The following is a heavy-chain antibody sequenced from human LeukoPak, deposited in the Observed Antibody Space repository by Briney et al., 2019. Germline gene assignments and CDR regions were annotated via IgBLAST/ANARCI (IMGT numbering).Heavy chain of an antibody. CDR3: ARGGIAADGIPLRI. J-gene: IGHJ3*02. Sequence: SETLSLTCAVSGGSISEYYWSWIRQPPGKGLEWIGYIYYSGTTNYNPSLKSRVTISIDTSKSQFSLKLSSVTAADTAVYYCARGGIAADGIPLRIWGQGTMVTVSS. CDR1: GGSISEYY. D-gene: IGHD6-13*01. CDR2: IYYSGTT. V-gene: IGHV4-59*01.